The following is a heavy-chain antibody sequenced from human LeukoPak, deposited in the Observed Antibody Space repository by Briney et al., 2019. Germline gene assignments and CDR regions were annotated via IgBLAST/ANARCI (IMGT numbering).Heavy chain of an antibody. Sequence: GGSLRLSCAASGFTFSSYSMNWVRQAPGKGLEWVSSISSSSSYIYYADSVKGRFTISRDNAKNSLYLQMNSLRAEDTAVYYCARDGGVAGYYYMDVWGKGTTVTVSS. J-gene: IGHJ6*03. D-gene: IGHD2-8*02. V-gene: IGHV3-21*01. CDR2: ISSSSSYI. CDR3: ARDGGVAGYYYMDV. CDR1: GFTFSSYS.